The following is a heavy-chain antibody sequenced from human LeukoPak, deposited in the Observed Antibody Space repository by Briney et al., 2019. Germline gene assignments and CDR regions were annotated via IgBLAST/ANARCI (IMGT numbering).Heavy chain of an antibody. J-gene: IGHJ4*02. CDR2: IYTSGST. D-gene: IGHD3-10*01. CDR3: ARDASRGNGSGSYRLFDY. Sequence: SQTLSLTCTVSGGSISSGSYYWSWLRQPAGTGLGWIGRIYTSGSTNYNPSLKSRVTISVDTSKNQFSLKLSSVTAADTAVYYCARDASRGNGSGSYRLFDYWGQGTLVTVSS. V-gene: IGHV4-61*02. CDR1: GGSISSGSYY.